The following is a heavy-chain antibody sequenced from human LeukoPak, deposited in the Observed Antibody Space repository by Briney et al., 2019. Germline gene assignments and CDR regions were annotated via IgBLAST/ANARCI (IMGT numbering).Heavy chain of an antibody. V-gene: IGHV3-21*01. CDR2: ISSSSSYI. J-gene: IGHJ5*02. CDR1: GLTFSSYS. CDR3: ARADSSGTFDP. Sequence: GGSLRLSCAASGLTFSSYSMNWVRQAPGKGLEWVSSISSSSSYIYYADSVEGRFTISRDNAKNSLYLQMNSLRAEDTAVYYCARADSSGTFDPWGQGTLVTVSS. D-gene: IGHD3-22*01.